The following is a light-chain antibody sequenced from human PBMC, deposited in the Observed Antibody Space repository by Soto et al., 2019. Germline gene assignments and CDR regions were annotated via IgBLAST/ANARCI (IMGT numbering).Light chain of an antibody. Sequence: ETVMTQSPATPSVSPGERATLSCRASQSVGSSLAWYQQKPGQAPRLLIYGASTRATGIPGRFRGSGSGTDFTLTISSLQSEDFAVYYCQQYKNWSPVTFGGGTKVEIK. CDR3: QQYKNWSPVT. CDR2: GAS. J-gene: IGKJ4*01. CDR1: QSVGSS. V-gene: IGKV3-15*01.